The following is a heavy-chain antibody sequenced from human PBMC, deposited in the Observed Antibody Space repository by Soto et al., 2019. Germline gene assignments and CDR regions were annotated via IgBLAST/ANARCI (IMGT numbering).Heavy chain of an antibody. V-gene: IGHV4-34*01. J-gene: IGHJ4*02. CDR3: ARGMAYYYGSGSYYNPYYFDY. CDR2: INHSGST. Sequence: SETLSLTCAVYGGSFSGYYWSWIRQPPGKGLEWIGEINHSGSTDYNPSLKSRVTISVDTSKNQFSLKLSSVTAADTAVYYCARGMAYYYGSGSYYNPYYFDYWGQGTRVTVSS. CDR1: GGSFSGYY. D-gene: IGHD3-10*01.